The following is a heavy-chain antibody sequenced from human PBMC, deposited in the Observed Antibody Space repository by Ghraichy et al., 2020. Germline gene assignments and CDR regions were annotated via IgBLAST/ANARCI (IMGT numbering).Heavy chain of an antibody. CDR1: GFTFDDYA. CDR2: ISWNSSSI. V-gene: IGHV3-9*01. Sequence: SLNISCAASGFTFDDYAMHWVRQAPGKGLEWVSGISWNSSSIGYADSVKGRFTISRDNAKNSLYLQMNSLRAEDTALYYCAKGSYGSGSYPYYYYGMDVWGQGTTVTVSS. D-gene: IGHD3-10*01. CDR3: AKGSYGSGSYPYYYYGMDV. J-gene: IGHJ6*02.